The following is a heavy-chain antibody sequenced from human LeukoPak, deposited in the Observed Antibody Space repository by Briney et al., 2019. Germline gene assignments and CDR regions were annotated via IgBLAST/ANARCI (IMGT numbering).Heavy chain of an antibody. CDR1: GFTVSSNY. Sequence: GGSLRLSCAASGFTVSSNYMSWVRQAPGKGLEWVSVIYSGGSTYYADSVKGRFTNSRNNSKNTLYLQMNSLRAEDTAVYYCARETVTMVRGVRWLDPWGQGTLVTVSS. CDR3: ARETVTMVRGVRWLDP. D-gene: IGHD3-10*01. CDR2: IYSGGST. J-gene: IGHJ5*02. V-gene: IGHV3-66*01.